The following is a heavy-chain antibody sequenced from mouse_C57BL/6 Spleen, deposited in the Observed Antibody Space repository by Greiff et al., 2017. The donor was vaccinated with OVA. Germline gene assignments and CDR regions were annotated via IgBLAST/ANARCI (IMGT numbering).Heavy chain of an antibody. V-gene: IGHV1-61*01. Sequence: QVQLQQSGAELVRPGSSVKLSCKASGYTFTSYWMDWVKQRPGQGLEWIGNIYPSDSETHYNQKFKDKATLTVDKSSSTAYMQLSSLTSEDSAVYYCARCGNYDYAMDYWGQGTSVTVSS. J-gene: IGHJ4*01. CDR2: IYPSDSET. D-gene: IGHD2-1*01. CDR3: ARCGNYDYAMDY. CDR1: GYTFTSYW.